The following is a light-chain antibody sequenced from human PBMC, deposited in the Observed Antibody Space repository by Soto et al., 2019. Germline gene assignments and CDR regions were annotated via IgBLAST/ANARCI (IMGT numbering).Light chain of an antibody. CDR1: QGINSW. CDR3: QQTNSLPRT. J-gene: IGKJ4*01. V-gene: IGKV1-12*01. CDR2: AAS. Sequence: DIQMTQSPSSVSASVGDRVTITCRASQGINSWLAWYQQKPGKAPKLLIYAASILESGVPSRFSGSGSGADFTLNISSLQPEAFATYYCQQTNSLPRTVGGGTKVDSK.